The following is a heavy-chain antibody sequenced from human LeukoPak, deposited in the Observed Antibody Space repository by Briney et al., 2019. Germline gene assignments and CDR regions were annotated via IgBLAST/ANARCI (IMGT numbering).Heavy chain of an antibody. J-gene: IGHJ4*02. Sequence: SETLSLTCNVSGGSISSSSYYWSWIRQPPGKGLEWIGYIYYSGSTNYNPSLKSRVTISVDTSKNQFSLKLSSVTAADTAVYYCARDPGESGGIDYWGQGTLVTVSS. CDR3: ARDPGESGGIDY. V-gene: IGHV4-61*01. CDR1: GGSISSSSYY. CDR2: IYYSGST. D-gene: IGHD3-3*01.